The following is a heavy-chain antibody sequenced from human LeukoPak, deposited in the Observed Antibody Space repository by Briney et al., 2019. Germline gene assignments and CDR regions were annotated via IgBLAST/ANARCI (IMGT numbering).Heavy chain of an antibody. CDR3: ARRPVPAAMNYYMDV. Sequence: GGSLRLSCAASGFTFSSYWMHWVRQDAGKGLEWVSRINSDGNSISYADSVKGRFTISRDNAKNTVYLQMNSLRAEDTAVYYCARRPVPAAMNYYMDVWGKGTTVTVSS. CDR1: GFTFSSYW. D-gene: IGHD2-2*01. V-gene: IGHV3-74*01. J-gene: IGHJ6*03. CDR2: INSDGNSI.